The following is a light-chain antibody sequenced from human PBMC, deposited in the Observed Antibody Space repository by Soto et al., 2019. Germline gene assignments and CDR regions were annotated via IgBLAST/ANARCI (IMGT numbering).Light chain of an antibody. Sequence: EIVLTQSPATLSLSPGERATLSCSAIQSVSSYLAWYQQKPGQAHRLLIYDASNRATGIPARFSGSGSGTDLTLTIRILEPEDFEVYYCQQSSNWTPMTVGQGTRLEIK. J-gene: IGKJ5*01. CDR2: DAS. CDR1: QSVSSY. CDR3: QQSSNWTPMT. V-gene: IGKV3-11*01.